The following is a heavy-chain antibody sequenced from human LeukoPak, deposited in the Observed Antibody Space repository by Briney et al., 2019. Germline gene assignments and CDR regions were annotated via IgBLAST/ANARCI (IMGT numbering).Heavy chain of an antibody. V-gene: IGHV4-59*01. D-gene: IGHD6-19*01. CDR2: IDSSGIT. CDR1: GGSISSFY. Sequence: TSETLSLTCTGSGGSISSFYYTWIRQPPGKGLEWIGYIDSSGITNYNSSLNSRVTISLDTSQNQFSLKLNSVTAADTAVYYCATVASGWYPDYWGQGALVTVAS. CDR3: ATVASGWYPDY. J-gene: IGHJ4*02.